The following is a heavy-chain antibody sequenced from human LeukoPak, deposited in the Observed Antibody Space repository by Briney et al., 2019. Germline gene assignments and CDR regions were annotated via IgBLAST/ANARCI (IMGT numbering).Heavy chain of an antibody. V-gene: IGHV3-23*01. CDR1: GFTFSSYA. CDR3: AKSFGYSRSWFDN. CDR2: FSGTSST. J-gene: IGHJ4*02. Sequence: GGSLRLSCAASGFTFSSYAMSWVRQAPGKGLEWVSTFSGTSSTSYADAVKGRVTISRDNSKNTLYLQINSLRAGDTAVYYCAKSFGYSRSWFDNWGQGTLVTVSS. D-gene: IGHD6-13*01.